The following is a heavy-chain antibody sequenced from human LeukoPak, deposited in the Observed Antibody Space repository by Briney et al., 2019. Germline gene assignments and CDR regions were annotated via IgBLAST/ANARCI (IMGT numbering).Heavy chain of an antibody. D-gene: IGHD3-22*01. Sequence: ALVKVSCKASGYTFTGYYMHWVRQAPGQGLEWMGRINPNSGGTNYAQKFQGRVTMTRDTSISTAYMELSRLRSDDTAVYYCARELHYYDSSGYYYAYWGQGTLVTVSS. CDR2: INPNSGGT. J-gene: IGHJ4*02. CDR3: ARELHYYDSSGYYYAY. CDR1: GYTFTGYY. V-gene: IGHV1-2*06.